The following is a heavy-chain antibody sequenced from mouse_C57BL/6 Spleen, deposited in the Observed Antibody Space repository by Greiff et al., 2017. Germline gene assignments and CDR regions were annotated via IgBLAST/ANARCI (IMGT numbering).Heavy chain of an antibody. D-gene: IGHD1-1*01. CDR1: GYTFTSYW. V-gene: IGHV1-50*01. J-gene: IGHJ4*01. Sequence: QVQLQQPGAELVKPGASVKLSCKASGYTFTSYWMQWVKQRPGQGLEWIGEIDPSDSYTNYNQKFKGKATLTVDTSSSTAYMQRSSLTSEDSAVYYCARDVTTVDAMDYWGQGTSVTVSS. CDR2: IDPSDSYT. CDR3: ARDVTTVDAMDY.